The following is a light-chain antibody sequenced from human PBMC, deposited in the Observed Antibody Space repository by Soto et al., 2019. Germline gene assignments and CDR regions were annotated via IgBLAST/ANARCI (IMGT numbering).Light chain of an antibody. CDR1: SGHRSYG. J-gene: IGLJ3*02. CDR2: LNSDGSH. V-gene: IGLV4-69*01. CDR3: QTWGTDFWL. Sequence: QPVLTQSPSASASLGASVKLTCTLSSGHRSYGIIWHQQQPEKGPRYLMKLNSDGSHNRGAGIPDRFSGSSSGAERYLTISNLQSEDEADYYCQTWGTDFWLFGGGTKLTVL.